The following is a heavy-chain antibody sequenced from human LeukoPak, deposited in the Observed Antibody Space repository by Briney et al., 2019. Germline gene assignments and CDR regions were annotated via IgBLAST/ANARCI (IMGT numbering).Heavy chain of an antibody. V-gene: IGHV3-21*01. CDR2: ISSSSSYI. CDR1: GFTFSSYS. J-gene: IGHJ4*02. CDR3: ARGLRDGYAREDLGY. Sequence: GGSLRLSCAASGFTFSSYSMNWVRQAPGKGLEWVSSISSSSSYIYYADSVKGRFTISRDNSKNTLYLQMNSLRAEDTAVYYCARGLRDGYAREDLGYWGQGTLVTVSS. D-gene: IGHD5-24*01.